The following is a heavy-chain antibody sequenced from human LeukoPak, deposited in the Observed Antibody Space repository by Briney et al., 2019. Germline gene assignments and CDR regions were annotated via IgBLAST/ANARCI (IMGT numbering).Heavy chain of an antibody. CDR2: LWYDGSNK. Sequence: GGSLRLSCAASGFTFSSYDLHWVRQTPGKGLEWVAVLWYDGSNKYYADSVKGRFTISRDNSKNTLYLQMNSLRAEDTAVYYCARDGGSGSYYNVLDYWGQGTLVTVSS. CDR1: GFTFSSYD. V-gene: IGHV3-33*01. J-gene: IGHJ4*02. D-gene: IGHD3-10*01. CDR3: ARDGGSGSYYNVLDY.